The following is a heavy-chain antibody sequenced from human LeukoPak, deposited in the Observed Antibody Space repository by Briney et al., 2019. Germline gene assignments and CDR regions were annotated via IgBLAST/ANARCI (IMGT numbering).Heavy chain of an antibody. V-gene: IGHV3-23*01. D-gene: IGHD4-17*01. CDR2: ISGSGGST. CDR3: AKDDYGDSDY. J-gene: IGHJ4*02. CDR1: GFGFSNYA. Sequence: GGSLRLSCAASGFGFSNYAMSWVREAPGKGLEWVSAISGSGGSTYYADSVKGRFTISRDNSKNTLYLQMNSLRAEDTAVYYRAKDDYGDSDYWGQGTLVTVSS.